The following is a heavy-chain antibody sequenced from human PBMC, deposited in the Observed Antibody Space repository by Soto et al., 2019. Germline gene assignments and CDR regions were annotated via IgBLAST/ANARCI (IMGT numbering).Heavy chain of an antibody. CDR3: ARSEQQLLPWIDY. CDR2: IYHSGST. D-gene: IGHD6-13*01. J-gene: IGHJ4*02. Sequence: QVQLQESGPGLVKPSGTLSLSCAVSGGSISSSNWWSWVRQPPGKGLEWIGEIYHSGSTNYNPYLKSRVTISVDKSKNQFSLQLSSVTAADTAVYYCARSEQQLLPWIDYWGQGTLVTVSS. CDR1: GGSISSSNW. V-gene: IGHV4-4*02.